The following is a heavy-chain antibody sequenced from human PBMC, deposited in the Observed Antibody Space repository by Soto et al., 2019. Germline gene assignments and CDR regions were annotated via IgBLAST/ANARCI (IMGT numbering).Heavy chain of an antibody. Sequence: PGVSLRLSCAASGFTFSNVWLSWVRQGPGKGLEWLRRIKSRTENETTDYASPARGRFIISRDDSKTMLYLQLNSLKSEDTGVYYCVTVLPHANSWFDYWGQGTPVTVSS. V-gene: IGHV3-15*01. CDR1: GFTFSNVW. CDR2: IKSRTENETT. D-gene: IGHD2-2*01. CDR3: VTVLPHANSWFDY. J-gene: IGHJ4*02.